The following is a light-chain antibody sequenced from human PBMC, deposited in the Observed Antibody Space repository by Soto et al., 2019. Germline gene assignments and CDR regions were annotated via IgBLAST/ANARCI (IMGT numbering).Light chain of an antibody. V-gene: IGLV2-11*01. CDR3: CSYAGSYTL. Sequence: QSVLTQPRSVSGSTGQSVTISCTGTSSDVGGYDFVSWYQQHPGKTPKLLIYDVTQRPSGVPDRFSGSKSGNTASLTISGLQAEDEADYYCCSYAGSYTLFGGGTKVTVL. CDR2: DVT. CDR1: SSDVGGYDF. J-gene: IGLJ2*01.